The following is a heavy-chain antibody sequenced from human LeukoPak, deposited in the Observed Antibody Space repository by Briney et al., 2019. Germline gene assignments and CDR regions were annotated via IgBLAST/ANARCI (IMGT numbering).Heavy chain of an antibody. CDR3: ARAATGHFDY. V-gene: IGHV1-8*02. CDR2: MNPNSGNT. Sequence: ASVKVSCKASGYTFTGYYMHWVRQAPGQGLEWMGWMNPNSGNTGYAQKFQGRVTMTRNTSISTAYMELSSLRSEDTAVYYCARAATGHFDYWGQGTLVTVSS. CDR1: GYTFTGYY. J-gene: IGHJ4*02. D-gene: IGHD3-10*01.